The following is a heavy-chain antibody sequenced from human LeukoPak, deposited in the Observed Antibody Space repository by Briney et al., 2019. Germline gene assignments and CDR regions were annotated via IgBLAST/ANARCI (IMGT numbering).Heavy chain of an antibody. CDR1: GFTFSNNV. J-gene: IGHJ4*02. D-gene: IGHD3-9*01. V-gene: IGHV3-23*01. CDR2: ISGSGGYT. CDR3: AKPPYETLTGSPDAY. Sequence: GGSLRLSCAASGFTFSNNVMSWVRQAPGKGLEWVSSISGSGGYTHYADSVKGRFTISRDNSENTLYLQMISLRAEDTAVYYCAKPPYETLTGSPDAYWGQGTLVTVSS.